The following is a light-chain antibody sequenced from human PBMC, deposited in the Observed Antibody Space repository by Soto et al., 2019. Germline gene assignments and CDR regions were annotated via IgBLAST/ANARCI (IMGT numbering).Light chain of an antibody. CDR2: GNS. CDR3: QSYDSSLRGSV. J-gene: IGLJ2*01. V-gene: IGLV1-40*01. Sequence: QSVLTQPPSVSGAPGQRVTISFTGSNSNIGAGYDVHWYQQLPGTAPKLLIYGNSNRPSGVPDRFSGSKSGTSASLAITGLQAEDEADYYCQSYDSSLRGSVFGGGTKLTVL. CDR1: NSNIGAGYD.